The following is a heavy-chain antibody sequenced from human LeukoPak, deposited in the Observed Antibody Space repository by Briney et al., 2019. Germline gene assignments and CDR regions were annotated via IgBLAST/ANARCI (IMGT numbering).Heavy chain of an antibody. V-gene: IGHV3-23*01. D-gene: IGHD3-22*01. CDR2: ISGSGGST. Sequence: GGSLRLSCAASGFTFSSYAMSWVRQAPGKGLEWVSAISGSGGSTYYADSVKGRFTISRDNSQNTLYLQMNSLRAEDTAVYYCSKSAVVVITPFDYWGQGTLVTVSS. CDR3: SKSAVVVITPFDY. CDR1: GFTFSSYA. J-gene: IGHJ4*02.